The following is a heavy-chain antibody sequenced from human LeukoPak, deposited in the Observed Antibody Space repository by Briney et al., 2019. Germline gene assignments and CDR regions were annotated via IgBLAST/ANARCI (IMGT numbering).Heavy chain of an antibody. J-gene: IGHJ6*02. CDR1: GFTVSSTY. V-gene: IGHV3-48*04. D-gene: IGHD1-1*01. CDR3: ARDGTDNFYYGMDV. Sequence: GGSLRLSCAASGFTVSSTYMSWVRQAPRKELEWLSYISTSSSTIYYADSVKGRFTISRDNAKNSLYLQMNSLRAEDTAVYYCARDGTDNFYYGMDVWGQGTTVTVSS. CDR2: ISTSSSTI.